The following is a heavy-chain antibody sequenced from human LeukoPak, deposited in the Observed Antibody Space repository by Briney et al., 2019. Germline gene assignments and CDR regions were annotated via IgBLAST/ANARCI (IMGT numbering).Heavy chain of an antibody. Sequence: SETLSLTCTVSGGSVSSGSYYWSWIRQPPGKGLEWIGYIYYSGSTNYNPSLESRVTISVDTSKNQFSLKLSSVTAADTAVYYCARGQQLAPFDYWGQGTLVTVSS. CDR1: GGSVSSGSYY. CDR3: ARGQQLAPFDY. V-gene: IGHV4-61*01. CDR2: IYYSGST. D-gene: IGHD6-13*01. J-gene: IGHJ4*02.